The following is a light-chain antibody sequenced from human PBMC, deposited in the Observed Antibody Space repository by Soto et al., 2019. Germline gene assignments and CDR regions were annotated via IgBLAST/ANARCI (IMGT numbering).Light chain of an antibody. CDR3: CSSAGTYV. CDR2: DVS. V-gene: IGLV2-11*01. CDR1: SSAVGGYKY. J-gene: IGLJ1*01. Sequence: QSALTQPRSVSGSPGQSVTISCTGTSSAVGGYKYVSWYQQHPGKAPKLMIYDVSKRPSGVPDRFSGSRSGNTASLTISGLQAEDEAVYYCCSSAGTYVFGTGTKVTVL.